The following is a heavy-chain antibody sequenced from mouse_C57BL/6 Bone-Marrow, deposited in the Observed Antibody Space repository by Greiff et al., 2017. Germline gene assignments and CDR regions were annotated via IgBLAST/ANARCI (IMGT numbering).Heavy chain of an antibody. J-gene: IGHJ4*01. D-gene: IGHD2-3*01. Sequence: EVQLVESGPGMVKPSQSLSLTCTVTGYSITSGYDWHWIRHFPGNKLEWMGYISYSGSTNYNPSLKSRISITHDTSKNHFFLKLNSVTTEDTATYYCARADGYYGLYAMDYWGQGTSVTVSS. V-gene: IGHV3-1*01. CDR2: ISYSGST. CDR3: ARADGYYGLYAMDY. CDR1: GYSITSGYD.